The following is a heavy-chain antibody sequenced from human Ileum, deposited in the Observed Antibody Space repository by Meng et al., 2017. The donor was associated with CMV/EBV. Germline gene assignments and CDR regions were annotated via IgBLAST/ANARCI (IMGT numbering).Heavy chain of an antibody. J-gene: IGHJ6*02. CDR1: GFIFDDYA. V-gene: IGHV3-9*01. CDR3: VKGDVYYVMDV. CDR2: ITWNSGSI. Sequence: SLKISCAASGFIFDDYAMYWVRQAPGKGLEWVSVITWNSGSIGYADSLKGRFTISRDNAKNSLYVQMNSLRVEDTALYYCVKGDVYYVMDVWGQGTTVTVSS. D-gene: IGHD2-21*02.